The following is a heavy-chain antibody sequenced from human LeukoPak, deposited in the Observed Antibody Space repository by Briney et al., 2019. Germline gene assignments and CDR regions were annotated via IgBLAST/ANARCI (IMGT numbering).Heavy chain of an antibody. D-gene: IGHD2-21*02. CDR3: TTAGYNYGGDAPFDY. CDR2: IKSKSDGGTT. J-gene: IGHJ4*02. Sequence: GGSLRLSCTAAGFTFTNAWMSWVRQAPGKGLEWVGHIKSKSDGGTTDSAEPVKGRFTLSRDDLKGIVFLQMSSLKVEDTAVYYCTTAGYNYGGDAPFDYRGQGTLVTVSS. CDR1: GFTFTNAW. V-gene: IGHV3-15*01.